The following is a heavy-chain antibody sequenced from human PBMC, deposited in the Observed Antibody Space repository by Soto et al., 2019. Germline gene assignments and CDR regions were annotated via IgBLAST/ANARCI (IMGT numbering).Heavy chain of an antibody. D-gene: IGHD3-22*01. Sequence: GVSLKISWKGSGYSFTSYLIGWVSPMTGKGLEWMGTIFPGDSDIRYSPPFQGQVTISVDKSISTAYLQWSSLKASDTATYFCARSSSSYHGSLDVWGQGTTVTVSS. V-gene: IGHV5-51*01. CDR3: ARSSSSYHGSLDV. J-gene: IGHJ6*02. CDR2: IFPGDSDI. CDR1: GYSFTSYL.